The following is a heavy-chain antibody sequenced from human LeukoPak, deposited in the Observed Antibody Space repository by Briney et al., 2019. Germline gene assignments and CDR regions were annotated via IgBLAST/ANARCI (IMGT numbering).Heavy chain of an antibody. Sequence: GGSLRLSCAASEFTFSDYYMSWIRQAPGKVLEWVSYISISGDSIYYADSVKGRFTISRDNAKNSLYLQMNSLRAEDTAVYYCARESMVVSSQFDYWGQGTLVTVSS. J-gene: IGHJ4*02. CDR1: EFTFSDYY. CDR3: ARESMVVSSQFDY. D-gene: IGHD4/OR15-4a*01. CDR2: ISISGDSI. V-gene: IGHV3-11*04.